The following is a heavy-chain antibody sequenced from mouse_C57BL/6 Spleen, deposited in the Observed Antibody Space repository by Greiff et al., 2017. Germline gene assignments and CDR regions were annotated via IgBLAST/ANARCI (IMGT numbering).Heavy chain of an antibody. CDR2: ISYDGSN. CDR3: TRDDGYGAMDY. V-gene: IGHV3-6*01. Sequence: EVQLQESGPGLVKPSQSLSLTCSVTGYSITSGYYWNWIRQFPGNKLEWMGYISYDGSNNYNPCLKNRISITRDTSKNQFFLKLNSVTTEDTATYYCTRDDGYGAMDYWGQGTSVTVSS. J-gene: IGHJ4*01. D-gene: IGHD2-3*01. CDR1: GYSITSGYY.